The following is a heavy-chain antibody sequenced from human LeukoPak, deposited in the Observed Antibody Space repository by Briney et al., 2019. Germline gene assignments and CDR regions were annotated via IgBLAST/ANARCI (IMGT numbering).Heavy chain of an antibody. CDR2: IKHRGDT. J-gene: IGHJ4*03. CDR1: GGSFRAFY. V-gene: IGHV4-34*01. Sequence: PSETLSLTCAVYGGSFRAFYWRWIRQSPGKGLEWIAEIKHRGDTNYNPSVKSRVSISVDTSKNQFSLKVTSLTAADTDVYYCARGRTISETGYFDYWGQGTLVTVSA. CDR3: ARGRTISETGYFDY. D-gene: IGHD1-1*01.